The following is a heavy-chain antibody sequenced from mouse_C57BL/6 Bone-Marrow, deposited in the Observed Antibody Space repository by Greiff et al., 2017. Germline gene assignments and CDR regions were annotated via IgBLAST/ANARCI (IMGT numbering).Heavy chain of an antibody. CDR2: IHPNSGST. V-gene: IGHV1-64*01. D-gene: IGHD1-1*01. J-gene: IGHJ2*01. Sequence: QVQLQQPGAELVKPGASVKLSCKASGYTFTSYWMHWVKQRPGQGLEWIGMIHPNSGSTNYNEKFKSKATLTVDKSSSTAYMQLSSLTSEDSAVYYCARPDDYGSSYLDCWGQGTALTVSA. CDR1: GYTFTSYW. CDR3: ARPDDYGSSYLDC.